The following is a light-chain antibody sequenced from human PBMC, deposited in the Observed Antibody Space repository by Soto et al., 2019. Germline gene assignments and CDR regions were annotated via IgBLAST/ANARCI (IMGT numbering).Light chain of an antibody. V-gene: IGKV1-5*03. CDR1: QSISSW. CDR3: QQYYTYPWT. CDR2: KAS. Sequence: DIQMTQSPSTLSASVGDRVTITCRASQSISSWLAWYQQRPGKAPKLLIYKASNLESGVPSRFSGSGSGTELTLTISSLHPDDYATYYCQQYYTYPWTFGPGTTVEIK. J-gene: IGKJ1*01.